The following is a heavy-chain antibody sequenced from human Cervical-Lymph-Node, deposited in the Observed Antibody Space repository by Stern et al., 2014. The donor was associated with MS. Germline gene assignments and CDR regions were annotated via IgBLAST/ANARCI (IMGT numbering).Heavy chain of an antibody. D-gene: IGHD2-15*01. CDR3: ARVGLVSALIDY. CDR1: GGSISNGGYY. CDR2: IYYSGNT. J-gene: IGHJ4*02. Sequence: VQLQESGPGLVKPSQTLSLTCTVSGGSISNGGYYWSWLRQHPGKGLEYIGHIYYSGNTYYNPSLKSRVTISVDTSKNQFSLKVRSVTAADTAVYYCARVGLVSALIDYWGQGTLVTVSS. V-gene: IGHV4-31*03.